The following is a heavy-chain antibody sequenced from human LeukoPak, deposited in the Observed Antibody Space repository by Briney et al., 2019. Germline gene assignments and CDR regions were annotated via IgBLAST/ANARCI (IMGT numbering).Heavy chain of an antibody. CDR2: ISGSGGST. J-gene: IGHJ4*02. Sequence: GGSLRLSCAASGFTFSSYAMSWVRQAPGKGLEWVSAISGSGGSTYYADSVKGRFTISRDNSKNTLYLQVNSLRAEDTAVYYCAKGESGWYAYFDYWGQGTLVTVSS. V-gene: IGHV3-23*01. CDR3: AKGESGWYAYFDY. CDR1: GFTFSSYA. D-gene: IGHD6-19*01.